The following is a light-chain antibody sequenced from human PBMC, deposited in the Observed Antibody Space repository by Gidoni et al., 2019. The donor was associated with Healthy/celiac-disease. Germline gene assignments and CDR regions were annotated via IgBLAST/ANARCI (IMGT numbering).Light chain of an antibody. CDR1: QSVSSY. J-gene: IGKJ2*01. V-gene: IGKV3-11*01. CDR3: KQRSNWPPYT. Sequence: EILLTQSPATLSLSTGERATLSCRASQSVSSYLAWYQQNPGQAHRLLIYVASNRATGIPARFSGSGSGTEFTLTISSIEPEDFAVYYCKQRSNWPPYTFGQGTKLEIK. CDR2: VAS.